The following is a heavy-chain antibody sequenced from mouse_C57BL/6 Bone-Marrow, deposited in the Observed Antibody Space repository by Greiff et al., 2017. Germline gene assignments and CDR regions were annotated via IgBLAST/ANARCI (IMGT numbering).Heavy chain of an antibody. Sequence: QVQLQQPGAELVRPGSSVKLSCKASGYTFTSYWMHWVKQRPIQGLEWIGNIDPSDSETHYNQKFKDKATLTVDKSSSTAYMQLSSLTSEDSAVDYCARGEYDYDPFAYWGQGTLVTVSA. CDR3: ARGEYDYDPFAY. D-gene: IGHD2-4*01. J-gene: IGHJ3*01. CDR1: GYTFTSYW. CDR2: IDPSDSET. V-gene: IGHV1-52*01.